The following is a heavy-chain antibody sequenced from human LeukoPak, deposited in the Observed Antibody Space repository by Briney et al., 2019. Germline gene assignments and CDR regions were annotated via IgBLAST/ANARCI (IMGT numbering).Heavy chain of an antibody. D-gene: IGHD4-23*01. Sequence: GGSLRLSCAASGFTFSTYGMHWVRQAPGKGQEWRTFIQAGGDEKYYAESVKGRFTVSRDNSKNTLYLQMNSLRAEDTAVYYCARDTPGYGGDDFDYWGQGALVTVSS. CDR2: IQAGGDEK. CDR1: GFTFSTYG. J-gene: IGHJ4*02. CDR3: ARDTPGYGGDDFDY. V-gene: IGHV3-30*02.